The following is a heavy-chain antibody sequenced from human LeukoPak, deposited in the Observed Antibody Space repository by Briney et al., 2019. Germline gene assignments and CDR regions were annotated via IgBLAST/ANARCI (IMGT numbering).Heavy chain of an antibody. V-gene: IGHV3-11*01. CDR3: ARGRDYAGIAAMYDH. J-gene: IGHJ4*02. Sequence: GGSLRLSCTVSGFNFGDFAMSWIRQAPGKGLEWVSYISSTAITINYADSVKGRFHISRDNVKNLLYLQMNSLRADDTAVYYCARGRDYAGIAAMYDHWGQGMLVTVSS. D-gene: IGHD4-23*01. CDR2: ISSTAITI. CDR1: GFNFGDFA.